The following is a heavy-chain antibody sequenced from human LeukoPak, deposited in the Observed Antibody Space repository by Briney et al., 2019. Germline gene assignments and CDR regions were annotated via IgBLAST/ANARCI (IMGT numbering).Heavy chain of an antibody. D-gene: IGHD3-10*01. CDR2: IRYDGSNK. CDR3: AKELYYYGSGKNYFDY. V-gene: IGHV3-30*02. CDR1: GFIFSSYG. Sequence: GGSLRLSCAASGFIFSSYGMHWVRQAPGKGLEWVAFIRYDGSNKDFTDSVKGRFTISRDNSKKTLYRQMNSLRAEDTAVYYCAKELYYYGSGKNYFDYWGQGTLVTVSS. J-gene: IGHJ4*02.